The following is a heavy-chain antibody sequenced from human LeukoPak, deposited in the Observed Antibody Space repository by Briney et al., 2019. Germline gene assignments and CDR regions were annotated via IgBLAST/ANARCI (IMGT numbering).Heavy chain of an antibody. CDR3: ARGGFFEVHPSFYFDY. CDR1: GESFIDYY. D-gene: IGHD1-1*01. V-gene: IGHV4-34*01. J-gene: IGHJ4*02. Sequence: SETLSLTCSVSGESFIDYYWAWIRQPPGKGLEWIGEIKHGGGTNYSPSLKSRVTISVDTSKNQFSLKLSSVTAADTAVYYCARGGFFEVHPSFYFDYWGQGTLVTVSS. CDR2: IKHGGGT.